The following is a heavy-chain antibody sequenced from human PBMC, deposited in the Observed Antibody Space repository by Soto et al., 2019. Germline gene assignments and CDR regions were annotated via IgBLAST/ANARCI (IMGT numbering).Heavy chain of an antibody. CDR3: ARVTYYYGSGSHSFDY. J-gene: IGHJ4*02. Sequence: PSETLSLTCTVSGGSISSYYWSWIRQPPGKGLEWIGYIYYSGSTNYNPSLKSRVTISVDTSKNRFSLKLSSVTAADTAVYYCARVTYYYGSGSHSFDYWGQGTLVTVSS. CDR1: GGSISSYY. CDR2: IYYSGST. D-gene: IGHD3-10*01. V-gene: IGHV4-59*01.